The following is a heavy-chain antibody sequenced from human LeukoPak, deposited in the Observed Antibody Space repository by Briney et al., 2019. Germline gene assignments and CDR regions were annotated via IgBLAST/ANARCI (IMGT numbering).Heavy chain of an antibody. Sequence: ASVKVSCKASGYSFTDYYMHWVRQAPGQGLEWMGWINLNNGDIKSAQKFQGRVTMTRDTSITTVYMEVSWLTSDDTAIYYCARADRLHGGPYLIGPWGQGTLVSVSS. CDR3: ARADRLHGGPYLIGP. J-gene: IGHJ5*02. V-gene: IGHV1-2*02. D-gene: IGHD2-21*01. CDR2: INLNNGDI. CDR1: GYSFTDYY.